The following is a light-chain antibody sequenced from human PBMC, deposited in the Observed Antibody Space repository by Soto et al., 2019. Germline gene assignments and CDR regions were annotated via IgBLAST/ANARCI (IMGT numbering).Light chain of an antibody. J-gene: IGKJ4*01. CDR1: QSVSSY. Sequence: EIVLTQSPATLSLSPGERATLSCRASQSVSSYLAWYQQKPGQAPRLLIYDASNRATGIPARFSGSGSGTDFTLTISSLEPEEFAVYYCQQRSNWPRLTFGGGTKVEI. CDR3: QQRSNWPRLT. V-gene: IGKV3-11*01. CDR2: DAS.